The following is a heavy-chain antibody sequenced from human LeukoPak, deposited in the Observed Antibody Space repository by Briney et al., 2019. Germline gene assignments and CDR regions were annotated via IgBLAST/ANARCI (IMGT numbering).Heavy chain of an antibody. J-gene: IGHJ4*02. V-gene: IGHV3-7*03. D-gene: IGHD3-9*01. CDR2: IKQDGSEK. CDR3: ARGYYDILTGYYKAHYFDY. Sequence: GGSLRLSCAASGFTFSSDWMSWVRQAPGKGLEWVANIKQDGSEKYYVDSVKGRFTISRDNAKNSLYLQMNSLRAEDTAVYYCARGYYDILTGYYKAHYFDYWGQGTLVTVSS. CDR1: GFTFSSDW.